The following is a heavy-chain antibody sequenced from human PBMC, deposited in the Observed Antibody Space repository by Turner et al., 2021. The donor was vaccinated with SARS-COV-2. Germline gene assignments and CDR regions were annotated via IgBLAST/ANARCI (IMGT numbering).Heavy chain of an antibody. CDR2: ISSSSRYI. Sequence: EVQLVESGGGLVKPGGSMRLSCCASGFTFSSYSMNWVRQAPGKGLECVSSISSSSRYIYHADSVKGRFTISRDNAKNSLYLQMNSLRAEDTAVYYCARDSPHYYDSSGYYKDAFDIWGQGTMVTVSS. J-gene: IGHJ3*02. CDR3: ARDSPHYYDSSGYYKDAFDI. D-gene: IGHD3-22*01. CDR1: GFTFSSYS. V-gene: IGHV3-21*01.